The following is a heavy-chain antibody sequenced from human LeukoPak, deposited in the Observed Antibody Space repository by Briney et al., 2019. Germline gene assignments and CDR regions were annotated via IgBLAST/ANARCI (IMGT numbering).Heavy chain of an antibody. CDR2: IYPGDSDT. V-gene: IGHV5-51*01. CDR1: GYSFTSYW. D-gene: IGHD2-2*01. J-gene: IGHJ4*02. Sequence: GESLKISCKGFGYSFTSYWIGWVRQMPGKGLEWMGIIYPGDSDTRYSPSFQGQVTISADKSISTAYLQWSSLKASDTAMYYCARGYCSSTSCYPLFDYWGQGTLVTVSS. CDR3: ARGYCSSTSCYPLFDY.